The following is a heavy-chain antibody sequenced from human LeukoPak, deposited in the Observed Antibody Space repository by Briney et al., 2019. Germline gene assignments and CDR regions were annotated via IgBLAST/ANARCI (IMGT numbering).Heavy chain of an antibody. CDR3: AKDRGGLIAAAFDY. Sequence: GGSLRLSCAASGFTFDDYAMHWVRQAPGKGLKWVSGISWNSGSIGYADSVKGLFTISRDNAKNSLYLQMNSLRAEDTALYYCAKDRGGLIAAAFDYWGQGTLVTVSS. CDR2: ISWNSGSI. CDR1: GFTFDDYA. D-gene: IGHD6-13*01. J-gene: IGHJ4*02. V-gene: IGHV3-9*01.